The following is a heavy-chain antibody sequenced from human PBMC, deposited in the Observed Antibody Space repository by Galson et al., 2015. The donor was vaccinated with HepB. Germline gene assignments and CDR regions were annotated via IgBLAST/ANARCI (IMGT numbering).Heavy chain of an antibody. D-gene: IGHD3-16*01. CDR3: ARDAAGDFHDSGIYDFPNYHYAFDV. CDR2: ISYDGSGK. Sequence: SLRLSCAARGITFNNSAMLWVRQAPGKGLEWVAVISYDGSGKFYADSVKGRFTISRDNSKNTLFLQMNSLRAEDTAVCFCARDAAGDFHDSGIYDFPNYHYAFDVWGQGTTVTVSS. CDR1: GITFNNSA. J-gene: IGHJ6*02. V-gene: IGHV3-30-3*01.